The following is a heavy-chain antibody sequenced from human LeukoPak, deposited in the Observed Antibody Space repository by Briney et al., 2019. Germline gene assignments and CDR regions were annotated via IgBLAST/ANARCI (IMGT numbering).Heavy chain of an antibody. CDR2: INHSGST. CDR3: ARVSEALDAFDI. V-gene: IGHV4-34*01. J-gene: IGHJ3*02. Sequence: SETLSLTCAVYGGSFSGYYWSWIRQPPGKGLEWIGEINHSGSTNYNPSLKGRVTISVDTSKNQFSLKLSSVTAADTAVYYCARVSEALDAFDIWGQGTMVTVSS. CDR1: GGSFSGYY.